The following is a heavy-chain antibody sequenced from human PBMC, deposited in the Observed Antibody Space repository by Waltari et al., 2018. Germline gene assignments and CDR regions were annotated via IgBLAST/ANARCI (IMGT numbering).Heavy chain of an antibody. V-gene: IGHV4-39*01. J-gene: IGHJ5*02. Sequence: GKGLEWIGSIYYSGSTYYNPSLKSRVTISVDTSKNQFSLKLSSVTAADTAVYYCARSRITIFGVVTHNWFDPWGQGTLVTVSS. CDR3: ARSRITIFGVVTHNWFDP. CDR2: IYYSGST. D-gene: IGHD3-3*01.